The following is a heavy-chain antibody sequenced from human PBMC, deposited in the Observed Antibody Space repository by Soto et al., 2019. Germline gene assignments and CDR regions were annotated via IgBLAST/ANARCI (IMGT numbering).Heavy chain of an antibody. J-gene: IGHJ5*01. V-gene: IGHV4-30-4*01. CDR3: ARGRYCLTGRCFPNWFDS. CDR1: GDSISNLEYF. Sequence: SETLSLTCSVSGDSISNLEYFWAWIRQPPGQALVYIRYSYKSATTYYNPSFESRVAISVDTSNSQFSLTVTSVTAAATAVYFCARGRYCLTGRCFPNWFDSWGKGALVTAPQ. CDR2: SYKSATT. D-gene: IGHD7-27*01.